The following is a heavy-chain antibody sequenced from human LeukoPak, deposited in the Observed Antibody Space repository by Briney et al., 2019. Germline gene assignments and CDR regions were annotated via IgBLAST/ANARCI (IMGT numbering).Heavy chain of an antibody. D-gene: IGHD2-2*01. CDR2: ISAYNGNT. Sequence: ASVKVSCKASGYTFTSYGISWVRQAPGQGLEWMGWISAYNGNTNYAQKLQGRVTMTTDTSTSTAYMELRSLRSDDTAVYYCARVDGVVVPATDYYYYYMDVWGKGTTVTVSS. J-gene: IGHJ6*03. CDR3: ARVDGVVVPATDYYYYYMDV. V-gene: IGHV1-18*01. CDR1: GYTFTSYG.